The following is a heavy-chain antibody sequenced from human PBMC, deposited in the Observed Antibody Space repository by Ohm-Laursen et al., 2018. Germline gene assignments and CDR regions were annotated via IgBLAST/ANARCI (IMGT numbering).Heavy chain of an antibody. Sequence: SLRLSCAASGFTFSIYAMSWVRQAPGKGLEWVSAFSASGGRTYYADSVKGRFTISRDNSKNTLYLQINSLRAEDTAVYYCARDGMRQSYYGMDVWGQGTTVTVSS. V-gene: IGHV3-23*01. CDR2: FSASGGRT. CDR3: ARDGMRQSYYGMDV. CDR1: GFTFSIYA. D-gene: IGHD2-8*01. J-gene: IGHJ6*02.